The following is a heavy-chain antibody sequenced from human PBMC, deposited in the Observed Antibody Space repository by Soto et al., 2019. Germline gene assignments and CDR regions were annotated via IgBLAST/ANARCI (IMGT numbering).Heavy chain of an antibody. V-gene: IGHV4-39*01. Sequence: SETLSLTCTVSGGSISSSSYYWGWIRQPPGKGLEWIGSIYYSGSTYYNPSLKSRVTISVDTSKNQFSLKLSSVTAADTAMYYCIHGSGWKDLDYRGQRTLVTVSS. J-gene: IGHJ4*02. D-gene: IGHD6-19*01. CDR3: IHGSGWKDLDY. CDR2: IYYSGST. CDR1: GGSISSSSYY.